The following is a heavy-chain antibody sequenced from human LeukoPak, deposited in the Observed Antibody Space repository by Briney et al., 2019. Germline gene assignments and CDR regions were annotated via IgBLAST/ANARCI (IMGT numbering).Heavy chain of an antibody. V-gene: IGHV3-21*06. Sequence: PGGSLRLSCAASGFTVSSNYMSWVRQAPGKGLEWVSGISGTGGNTYYVDSVKGRFTISRDNAKNSLYLQMNSLRAEDTAVYYCARDHAFSYYYYYMDVWGKGTTVTVSS. CDR2: ISGTGGNT. D-gene: IGHD3-3*01. CDR3: ARDHAFSYYYYYMDV. J-gene: IGHJ6*03. CDR1: GFTVSSNY.